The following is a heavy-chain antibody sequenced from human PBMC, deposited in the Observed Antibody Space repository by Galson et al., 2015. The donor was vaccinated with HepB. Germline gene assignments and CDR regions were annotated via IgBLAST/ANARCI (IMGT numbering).Heavy chain of an antibody. CDR2: INAGSGNI. Sequence: SVKVSCKASGYTFTSYAMHWVRQAPGQRLEWMGWINAGSGNIKYSQRFQDRITISRDTSASTAYMELSSLTSEDTAVYYCARKGARFDYWGQGTLVTVSS. J-gene: IGHJ4*02. CDR3: ARKGARFDY. V-gene: IGHV1-3*01. CDR1: GYTFTSYA.